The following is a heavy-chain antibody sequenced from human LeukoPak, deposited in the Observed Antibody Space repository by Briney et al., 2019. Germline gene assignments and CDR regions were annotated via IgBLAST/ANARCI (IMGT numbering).Heavy chain of an antibody. CDR2: ISHSGRT. J-gene: IGHJ5*01. V-gene: IGHV4-34*01. Sequence: SETLSLTCVVSDESFSIYSWSWIRQAPGKGLEWLAEISHSGRTNYNPSLNSRLTLSIDRSTIRLSLRLSSVTAADTAIYYCARGAPPHSENVKWFDSWGQGTLVTVSS. D-gene: IGHD1-1*01. CDR3: ARGAPPHSENVKWFDS. CDR1: DESFSIYS.